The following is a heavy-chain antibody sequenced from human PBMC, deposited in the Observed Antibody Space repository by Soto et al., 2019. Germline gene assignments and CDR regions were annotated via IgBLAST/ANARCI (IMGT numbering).Heavy chain of an antibody. CDR1: GFTFSSYG. CDR3: AIAGGSHYYYGMDV. J-gene: IGHJ6*02. D-gene: IGHD1-26*01. V-gene: IGHV3-33*01. CDR2: IWYDGSNK. Sequence: GGSLRLSCAASGFTFSSYGMHWVRQAPGKGLEWVAVIWYDGSNKYYADSVKGRFTISRDNSKNTLYLQMNSLRAEDTAVYYCAIAGGSHYYYGMDVWGQGTTVTVSS.